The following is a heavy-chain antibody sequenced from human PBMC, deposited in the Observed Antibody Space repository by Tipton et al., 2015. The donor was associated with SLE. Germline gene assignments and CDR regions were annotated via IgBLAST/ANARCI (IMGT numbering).Heavy chain of an antibody. CDR3: AKRPVTTATVYFDY. D-gene: IGHD4-17*01. J-gene: IGHJ4*02. V-gene: IGHV3-23*01. CDR2: IIDGGTT. Sequence: SLRLSCAVSGFTFSTNAMSWVRQAPGKGLEWVSSIIDGGTTYYTDSVKGRFTISRDNSKNTLYLQMNSLRAEDTAVYYCAKRPVTTATVYFDYWGQGTLVTVSS. CDR1: GFTFSTNA.